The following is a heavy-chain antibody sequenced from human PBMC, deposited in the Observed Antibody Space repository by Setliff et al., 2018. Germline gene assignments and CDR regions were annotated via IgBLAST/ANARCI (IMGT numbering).Heavy chain of an antibody. J-gene: IGHJ4*02. CDR3: ARGGVAAAGRKGVFEY. Sequence: TLSLTCTVSGGSISRSSYYWGWVRQSPGKGLEWMGSIYHTGNTNRKPSLKSRVTISIDTSKNQFSLMLTSVTAADTAVYYCARGGVAAAGRKGVFEYWGQGTLVTVSS. CDR2: IYHTGNT. D-gene: IGHD6-13*01. V-gene: IGHV4-39*01. CDR1: GGSISRSSYY.